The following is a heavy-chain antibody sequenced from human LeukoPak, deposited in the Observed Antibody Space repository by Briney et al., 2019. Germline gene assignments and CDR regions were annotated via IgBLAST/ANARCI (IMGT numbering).Heavy chain of an antibody. CDR3: ARFPRHYYGSGSPPPRYYYYGMDV. Sequence: PSETLSLTCTVSGGSISSYYWSWIRQPPGKGLEWIGYIYYSGSTNYNPSLKSRVTISVDTSKNQFSLKLSSVTAADTAVYYCARFPRHYYGSGSPPPRYYYYGMDVWGQGTTVTVSS. V-gene: IGHV4-59*12. CDR1: GGSISSYY. CDR2: IYYSGST. D-gene: IGHD3-10*01. J-gene: IGHJ6*02.